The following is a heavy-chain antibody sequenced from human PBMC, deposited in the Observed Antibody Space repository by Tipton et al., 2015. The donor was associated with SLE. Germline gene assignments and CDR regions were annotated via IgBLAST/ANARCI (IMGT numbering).Heavy chain of an antibody. CDR1: GGSISSHY. J-gene: IGHJ5*02. Sequence: LRLSCTVSGGSISSHYWSWIRQPPGKGLEWIGYIYYSGSTNYNPSLKSRVTISVDTSKNQFSLKLSSVTAADTAVYYCARGTNWFDPWGQGTLVTVSS. CDR3: ARGTNWFDP. D-gene: IGHD1-1*01. V-gene: IGHV4-59*11. CDR2: IYYSGST.